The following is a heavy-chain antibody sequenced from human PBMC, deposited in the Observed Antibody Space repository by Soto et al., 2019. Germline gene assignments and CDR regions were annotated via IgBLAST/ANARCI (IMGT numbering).Heavy chain of an antibody. J-gene: IGHJ5*02. V-gene: IGHV3-74*01. Sequence: EVQLVESGGGLVPPGGSLRLSCAASGFTFSSYWMHWVRQAPGKGLVWVSRINSDGSSTSYADSVKGRFTISRDNAKNTLYLQMNSLRAEDTAVYYCASVPGPPSLYNWFDPWGQGTLVTVSS. CDR3: ASVPGPPSLYNWFDP. CDR2: INSDGSST. CDR1: GFTFSSYW. D-gene: IGHD3-10*01.